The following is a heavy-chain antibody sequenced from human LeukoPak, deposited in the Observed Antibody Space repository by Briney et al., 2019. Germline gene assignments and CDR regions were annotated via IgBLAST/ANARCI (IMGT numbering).Heavy chain of an antibody. J-gene: IGHJ4*02. CDR1: GFTFSSYA. Sequence: PGRSLRLSCAASGFTFSSYAMHWVRQSPGKGLEWVADISYDGSKKYYADSVKGRFTISRDNAKNSLYLQMNSLRDEDTAVYYCARAEGLRDYLFDYWGQGTLVTVSS. CDR2: ISYDGSKK. V-gene: IGHV3-30-3*01. D-gene: IGHD4-17*01. CDR3: ARAEGLRDYLFDY.